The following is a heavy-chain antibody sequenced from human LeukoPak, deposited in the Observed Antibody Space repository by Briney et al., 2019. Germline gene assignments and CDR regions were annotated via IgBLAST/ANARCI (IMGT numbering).Heavy chain of an antibody. V-gene: IGHV3-53*04. D-gene: IGHD5-12*01. CDR3: ARESHNREWLRLFDY. CDR2: IYSGGST. Sequence: GGSLRLSCAASGFTVSSNYMSWVRQAPGKGLEWVSVIYSGGSTYYADSVKGRFTISRHNSKNTLYLQMNSLTAEDTAVYYCARESHNREWLRLFDYWGQGTLVTVSS. J-gene: IGHJ4*02. CDR1: GFTVSSNY.